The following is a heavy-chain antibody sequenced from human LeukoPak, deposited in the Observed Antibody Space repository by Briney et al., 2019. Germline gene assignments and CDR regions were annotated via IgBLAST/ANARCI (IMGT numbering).Heavy chain of an antibody. Sequence: SETLSLTCTVSGGSISSYYWSWIRQPPGKGLEWIGYIYYSGSTNYNPSLKSRVTISVDTSKNQFSMKLSSVTAADSAVYYCARDQGHCSSTSCTYYYYYYGVDVWGQGTTVTVSS. CDR1: GGSISSYY. CDR2: IYYSGST. J-gene: IGHJ6*02. V-gene: IGHV4-59*01. CDR3: ARDQGHCSSTSCTYYYYYYGVDV. D-gene: IGHD2-2*01.